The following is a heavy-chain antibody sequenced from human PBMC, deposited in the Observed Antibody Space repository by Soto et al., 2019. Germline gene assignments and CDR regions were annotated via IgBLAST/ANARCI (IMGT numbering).Heavy chain of an antibody. CDR2: ISYDGSNK. CDR3: ARWGIAVAGTQHFDY. V-gene: IGHV3-30-3*01. D-gene: IGHD6-19*01. Sequence: PGGSLRLSCAASGFTFSSYAMHWVRQAPGKGLEWVAVISYDGSNKYYADSVKGRFTISRDNSKNTLYLQMNSLRAEDTAVYYCARWGIAVAGTQHFDYWGKGTLVTVSS. CDR1: GFTFSSYA. J-gene: IGHJ4*02.